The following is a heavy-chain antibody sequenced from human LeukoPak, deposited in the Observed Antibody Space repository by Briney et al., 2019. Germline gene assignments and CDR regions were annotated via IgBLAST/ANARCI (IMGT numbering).Heavy chain of an antibody. CDR1: GYTFTGYY. CDR2: INPNSGGT. V-gene: IGHV1-2*03. Sequence: LGASVKVSCKASGYTFTGYYMHWVRQAPGQGLEWMGWINPNSGGTNYAQKFQGRVTMTRDTSISTAYMELSRLRSDDTAVYYCARASLRYFDWLLLSADDYYYMDVWGKGTTVTVSS. J-gene: IGHJ6*03. CDR3: ARASLRYFDWLLLSADDYYYMDV. D-gene: IGHD3-9*01.